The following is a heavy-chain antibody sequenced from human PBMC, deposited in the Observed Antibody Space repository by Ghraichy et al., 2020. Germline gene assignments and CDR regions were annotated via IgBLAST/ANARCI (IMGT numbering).Heavy chain of an antibody. D-gene: IGHD1-26*01. CDR1: LFTFIISF. V-gene: IGHV3-7*01. J-gene: IGHJ4*02. CDR2: IKQDGSEK. CDR3: ARHVGSSGSYQY. Sequence: GGSLILTCSSSLFTFIISFLIFALPSPATRLEWVANIKQDGSEKYYVDSVKGRFTISRDNAKNSLYLQMNSLRAEDTAVYYCARHVGSSGSYQYWGQGTLVTVSS.